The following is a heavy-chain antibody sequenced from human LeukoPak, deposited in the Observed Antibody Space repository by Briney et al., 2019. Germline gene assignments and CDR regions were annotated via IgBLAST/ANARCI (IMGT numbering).Heavy chain of an antibody. D-gene: IGHD3-10*01. CDR3: ASEAKNYYGSGSYYTDY. CDR2: IYSGGST. CDR1: GFTVSSNY. Sequence: PGGSLRLSCAASGFTVSSNYMSWVRQAPGKGLEWVSVIYSGGSTYYADSVKGRLTISRDNSKNTLYLQMNSLRAEDTAVYYCASEAKNYYGSGSYYTDYWGQGTLVTVSS. J-gene: IGHJ4*02. V-gene: IGHV3-66*01.